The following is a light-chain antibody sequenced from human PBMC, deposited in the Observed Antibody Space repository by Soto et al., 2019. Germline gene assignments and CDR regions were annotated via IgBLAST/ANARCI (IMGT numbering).Light chain of an antibody. V-gene: IGKV3-15*01. CDR2: DAS. Sequence: EIVMTQSPATLSVSPGEGATLSCRASQSVHRDLAWYQQKPGQAPRLLIYDASIRATGTPARFSGSGSGTEFTLTISSLQSEDFAVYYCQQYTNWPPLTFGGGTKMEI. J-gene: IGKJ4*01. CDR1: QSVHRD. CDR3: QQYTNWPPLT.